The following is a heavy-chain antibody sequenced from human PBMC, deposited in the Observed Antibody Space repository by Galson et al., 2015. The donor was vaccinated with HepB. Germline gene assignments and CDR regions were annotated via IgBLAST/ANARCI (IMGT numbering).Heavy chain of an antibody. CDR3: ATHSGVAAYIAYYFDY. Sequence: SLRLSCAASGSTFSSYAMHWVRQAPGKGLEWVAVISYDGSNKYYADSVKGRFTISRDNSKNTLYLQMNSLRAEDTAVYYCATHSGVAAYIAYYFDYWGQGTLVTVSS. CDR1: GSTFSSYA. V-gene: IGHV3-30-3*01. J-gene: IGHJ4*02. CDR2: ISYDGSNK. D-gene: IGHD2-15*01.